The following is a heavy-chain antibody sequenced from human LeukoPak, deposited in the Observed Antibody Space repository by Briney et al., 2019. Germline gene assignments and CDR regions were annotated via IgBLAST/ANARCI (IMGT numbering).Heavy chain of an antibody. J-gene: IGHJ3*02. V-gene: IGHV1-2*04. D-gene: IGHD1-20*01. Sequence: ASVKVSCKASGYTFTGYYMHWVRQAPGQGLEWMGWINPNSGGTDYAQKFQGWVTMTRDTSISTAYMELSRLRSDDTAVYYCARGGITGTTRGPTRLNDAFDIWGQGTMVTVSS. CDR3: ARGGITGTTRGPTRLNDAFDI. CDR1: GYTFTGYY. CDR2: INPNSGGT.